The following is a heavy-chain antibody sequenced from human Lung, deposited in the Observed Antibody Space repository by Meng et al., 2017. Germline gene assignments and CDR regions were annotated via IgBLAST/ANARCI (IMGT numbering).Heavy chain of an antibody. CDR3: ARGPTTMAHDFDY. CDR1: GGFFSDYY. J-gene: IGHJ4*02. V-gene: IGHV4-34*01. CDR2: INHSGST. Sequence: QVRLQQCGAGRFKPSETLPRTCVVSGGFFSDYYWSWIRQPPGKGLEWIGEINHSGSTNYTPSLESRATISVDTSQNNLSLKLSSVTAADSAVYYCARGPTTMAHDFDYWGQGTLVTVSS. D-gene: IGHD4-11*01.